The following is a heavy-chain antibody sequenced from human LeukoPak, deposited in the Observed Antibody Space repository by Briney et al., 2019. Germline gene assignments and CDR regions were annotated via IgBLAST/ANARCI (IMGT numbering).Heavy chain of an antibody. D-gene: IGHD3-22*01. V-gene: IGHV3-30*18. CDR1: GFTFSSYG. J-gene: IGHJ4*02. Sequence: GGSLRLSCAASGFTFSSYGMHWVRQAPGKGLEWVARISHDGSNKYYADSVKGRFTLSRDNSKNTLYLQMNSLRAEDTAVYYCAKALNYYDSSGDYSSDYWGQGTLVTVSS. CDR2: ISHDGSNK. CDR3: AKALNYYDSSGDYSSDY.